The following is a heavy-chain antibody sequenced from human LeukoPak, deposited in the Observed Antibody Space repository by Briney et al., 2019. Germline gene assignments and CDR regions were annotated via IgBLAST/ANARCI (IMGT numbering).Heavy chain of an antibody. Sequence: SETLSLTCAVYGGSFSGYYWSWIRQPPGKGLEWIGEINHSGSTNYNPSLKSRVTISVDTSKSQFSLKLSSVTAADTAVYYCARGDYYDSSGYYYGYYFDYWGQGTLVTVSS. V-gene: IGHV4-34*01. CDR3: ARGDYYDSSGYYYGYYFDY. D-gene: IGHD3-22*01. CDR2: INHSGST. CDR1: GGSFSGYY. J-gene: IGHJ4*02.